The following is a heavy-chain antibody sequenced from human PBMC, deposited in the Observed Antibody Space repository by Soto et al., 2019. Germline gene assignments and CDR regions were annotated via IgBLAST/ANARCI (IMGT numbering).Heavy chain of an antibody. CDR1: GFTFSSYG. CDR3: ARDFRDYGDPGDWYFDL. D-gene: IGHD4-17*01. J-gene: IGHJ2*01. V-gene: IGHV3-33*01. CDR2: IWYDGSNK. Sequence: GGSLRLSCAASGFTFSSYGMHWVRQAPGKGLEWVAVIWYDGSNKYYADSVKGRFTISRDNSKNTLYLQMNSLRAEDTAVYFCARDFRDYGDPGDWYFDLWGRGTLVTVSS.